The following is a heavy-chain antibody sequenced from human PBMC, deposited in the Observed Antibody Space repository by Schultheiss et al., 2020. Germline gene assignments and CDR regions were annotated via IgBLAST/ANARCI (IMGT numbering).Heavy chain of an antibody. CDR1: GGSFSGYY. V-gene: IGHV4-59*12. D-gene: IGHD3-3*01. Sequence: SETLSLTCAVYGGSFSGYYWSWIRQPPGKGLEWIGYIYYSGSTNYNPSLKSRVTISVDTSKNQFSLKLSSVTAADTAVYYCARALQPGFWSGYPAYYYYGMDVWGQGTTVTVSS. CDR3: ARALQPGFWSGYPAYYYYGMDV. J-gene: IGHJ6*02. CDR2: IYYSGST.